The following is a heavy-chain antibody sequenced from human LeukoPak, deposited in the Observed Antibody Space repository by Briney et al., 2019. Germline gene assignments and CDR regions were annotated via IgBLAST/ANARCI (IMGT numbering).Heavy chain of an antibody. V-gene: IGHV3-30*18. CDR3: AKDTREWELLRLFDY. CDR2: ISYDGSNK. Sequence: PGRSLRLSCAASGFTFSSYGMHWVRQAPGKGLEWVAVISYDGSNKYYADSVKGRFTISRDNSKNTLYLQMNNLRAEDTAVYYCAKDTREWELLRLFDYWGQGTLVTVSS. D-gene: IGHD1-26*01. J-gene: IGHJ4*02. CDR1: GFTFSSYG.